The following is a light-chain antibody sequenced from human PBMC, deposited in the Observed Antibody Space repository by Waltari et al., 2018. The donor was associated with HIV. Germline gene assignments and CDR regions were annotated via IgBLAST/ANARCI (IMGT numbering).Light chain of an antibody. CDR1: QSVSSY. CDR2: DAS. J-gene: IGKJ2*01. CDR3: QQYVNSPYT. Sequence: EIVLTQSPGTLSLSPGERATLSCRASQSVSSYLAWYQQKPGQAPRLLIYDASSRAIGIPDRFSGSGYGTDFTLTISRLEPEDFEVYYCQQYVNSPYTFGQGTKLEIK. V-gene: IGKV3-20*01.